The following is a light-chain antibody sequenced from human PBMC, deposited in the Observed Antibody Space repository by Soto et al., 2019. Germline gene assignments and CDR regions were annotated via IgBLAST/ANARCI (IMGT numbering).Light chain of an antibody. V-gene: IGKV3-20*01. J-gene: IGKJ2*01. CDR1: QSIDSRY. CDR2: ATS. CDR3: QQYHASSYT. Sequence: EIVLTQSPGTLSLSPGERATLSCRASQSIDSRYLAWYQQKPGQAPRLLIYATSSSAAGIPDRFSGGGSGTDFTLTISRLEPEDFAVFYCQQYHASSYTVGQGTKLEIK.